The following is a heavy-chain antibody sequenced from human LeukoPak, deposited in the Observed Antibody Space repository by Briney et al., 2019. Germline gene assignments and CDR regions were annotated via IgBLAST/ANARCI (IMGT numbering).Heavy chain of an antibody. CDR2: IYTSGST. V-gene: IGHV4-4*07. CDR3: ARVNDYVWGSPPGYFDY. J-gene: IGHJ4*02. CDR1: GGSISSYY. Sequence: SETLSLTCTVSGGSISSYYWSWIRQPAGKGLEWIGRIYTSGSTNYNPSLKSRVTMSVDTSKNQFSLKLSSVTAADTAVYYCARVNDYVWGSPPGYFDYWGQGTLVTVSS. D-gene: IGHD3-16*01.